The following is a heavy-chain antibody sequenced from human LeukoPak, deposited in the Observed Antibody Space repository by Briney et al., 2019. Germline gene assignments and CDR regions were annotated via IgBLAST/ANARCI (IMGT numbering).Heavy chain of an antibody. V-gene: IGHV4-59*01. CDR3: ARDFGTGHYYFDF. D-gene: IGHD3/OR15-3a*01. CDR1: GGSISNNY. J-gene: IGHJ4*02. CDR2: IYYRGST. Sequence: PSETLSLTCTVSGGSISNNYWTWIRQPPGKGLEWIGYIYYRGSTNYNPSPKSRVTISLDMSKNQFSLKLTSVTAADTAVYYCARDFGTGHYYFDFWGQGTLVTVSS.